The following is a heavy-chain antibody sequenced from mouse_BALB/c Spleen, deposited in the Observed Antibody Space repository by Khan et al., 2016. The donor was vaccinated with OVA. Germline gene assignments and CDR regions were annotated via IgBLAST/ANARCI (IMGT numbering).Heavy chain of an antibody. D-gene: IGHD2-4*01. J-gene: IGHJ3*01. CDR3: ASSGNYDYDRFAY. Sequence: VQLQQSGPELVKPGASVKISCKASGYTFTDYNMHWVKQSHGKSPEWIGYIYPYNGGTGYNQKFKSKATLTVDNSSSTAYMELRSLTSEDSAVYYCASSGNYDYDRFAYWGQGTLVTVSA. CDR1: GYTFTDYN. V-gene: IGHV1S29*02. CDR2: IYPYNGGT.